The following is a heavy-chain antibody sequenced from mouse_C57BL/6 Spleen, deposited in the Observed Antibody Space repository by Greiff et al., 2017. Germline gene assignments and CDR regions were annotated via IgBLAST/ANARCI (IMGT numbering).Heavy chain of an antibody. V-gene: IGHV14-4*01. Sequence: EVKLVESGAELVRPGASVKLSCTASGFNIKDDYMHWVKQRPEQGLEWIGWIDPENGDTEYASKFQGKATITADTSSNTAYLQLSSLTSEDTAVYYCTLYGSSYYFDYWGQGTTLTVSS. D-gene: IGHD1-1*01. CDR2: IDPENGDT. CDR1: GFNIKDDY. CDR3: TLYGSSYYFDY. J-gene: IGHJ2*01.